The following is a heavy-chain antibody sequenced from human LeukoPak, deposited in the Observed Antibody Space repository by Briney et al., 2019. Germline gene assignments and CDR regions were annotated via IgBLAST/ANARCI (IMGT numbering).Heavy chain of an antibody. J-gene: IGHJ4*02. V-gene: IGHV3-7*01. CDR3: ARAARASVCPGGIC. CDR1: GFTFSGYW. Sequence: GGSLRLSCAASGFTFSGYWMSWVRQAPGKGLEWVANIKHDGSEKYYVDAVQGRLTISRDNAKNSLYLQMNSLRAEDTAVYHCARAARASVCPGGICWGQGTLVTVSS. CDR2: IKHDGSEK. D-gene: IGHD3-10*01.